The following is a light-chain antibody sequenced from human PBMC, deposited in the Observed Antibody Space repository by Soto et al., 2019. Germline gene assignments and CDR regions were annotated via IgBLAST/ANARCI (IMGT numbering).Light chain of an antibody. Sequence: EIVLIQSPATLSLSPGERATLSCRASQSVSSNLAWYQQNPGQAPRLLIFDASKRATGIPVRFSGSGSGTDFTLTISSLEPEDFTVYYCQQHSDWPLPFGGGTRVEIK. CDR2: DAS. CDR1: QSVSSN. CDR3: QQHSDWPLP. J-gene: IGKJ4*01. V-gene: IGKV3-11*01.